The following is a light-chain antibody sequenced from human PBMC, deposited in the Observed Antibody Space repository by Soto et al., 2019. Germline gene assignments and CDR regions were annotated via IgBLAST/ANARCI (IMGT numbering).Light chain of an antibody. CDR1: FSNIGSNF. Sequence: QSVLTQPPSASGTLGQTVTISCSGRFSNIGSNFIYWYQQLPGTAPKLLIYRNNERPSGVPDRFSASKSGTSASLAISGLRSEDEADYHCAAWDDSLSGVVFGGGTKLTVL. CDR3: AAWDDSLSGVV. V-gene: IGLV1-47*01. J-gene: IGLJ3*02. CDR2: RNN.